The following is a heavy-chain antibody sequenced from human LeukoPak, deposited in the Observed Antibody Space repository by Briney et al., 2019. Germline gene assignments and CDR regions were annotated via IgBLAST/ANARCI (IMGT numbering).Heavy chain of an antibody. CDR3: TTDPPGAWGRWERLRDY. CDR1: GFVFSNAR. J-gene: IGHJ4*02. CDR2: IRSKTDGETT. D-gene: IGHD1-26*01. Sequence: PGGSLRLSCVASGFVFSNARMNWVRQAPGKGLEWVGHIRSKTDGETTDYGAPVTGRFTISRDNAKKTLYLQMHSLKIEDTGIYYCTTDPPGAWGRWERLRDYWGQGTLVTVSS. V-gene: IGHV3-15*07.